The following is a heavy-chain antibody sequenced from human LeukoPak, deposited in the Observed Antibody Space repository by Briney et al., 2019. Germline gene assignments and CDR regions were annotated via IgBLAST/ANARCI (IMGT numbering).Heavy chain of an antibody. V-gene: IGHV3-30*02. D-gene: IGHD6-6*01. Sequence: PGGSLRLSCAASGFTFRSYGLHWVRQAPGKGLEWLSFIRYDGINKYYADSVKGRFTLSRDNSKNTVYLEMNSLRPEDTAVYYCAKDYIVSSSPIYYFDSWGQGTLVTVSS. CDR2: IRYDGINK. CDR3: AKDYIVSSSPIYYFDS. J-gene: IGHJ4*02. CDR1: GFTFRSYG.